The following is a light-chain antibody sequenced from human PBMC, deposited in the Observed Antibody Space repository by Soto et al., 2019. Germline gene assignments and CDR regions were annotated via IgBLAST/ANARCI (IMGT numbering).Light chain of an antibody. Sequence: EIVLTQSPGTLSVSPGDRATLSCRASQSVSSSYLAWYQQKPGQAPRLLIYGASSRATGIPDKFSDSGSGKDFTLTISRLEPEDFAVYYCQQSGSSPCTFGKGSKVELK. V-gene: IGKV3-20*01. CDR3: QQSGSSPCT. J-gene: IGKJ1*01. CDR2: GAS. CDR1: QSVSSSY.